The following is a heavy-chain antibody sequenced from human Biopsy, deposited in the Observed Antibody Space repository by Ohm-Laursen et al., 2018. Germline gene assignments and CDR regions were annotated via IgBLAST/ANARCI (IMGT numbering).Heavy chain of an antibody. CDR3: ARGYGGSSRYFDL. Sequence: SETLSLTCTVSGDDSIASYYWRWIRQSPEKGLEWIGFVFHSGLTSYHPSLRSRVSISVDSSKNQFYLNISSLTPADTAVYFCARGYGGSSRYFDLWGRGTQVTVSS. J-gene: IGHJ2*01. CDR2: VFHSGLT. V-gene: IGHV4-59*01. CDR1: GDDSIASYY. D-gene: IGHD2-15*01.